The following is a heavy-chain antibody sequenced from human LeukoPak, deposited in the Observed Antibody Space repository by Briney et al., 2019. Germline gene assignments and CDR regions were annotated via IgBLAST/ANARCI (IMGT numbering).Heavy chain of an antibody. CDR1: GFTFSSYA. CDR2: ISGSGGST. J-gene: IGHJ3*02. CDR3: AKGPSVVPGAFDI. D-gene: IGHD3-22*01. Sequence: GGSLRLSCAASGFTFSSYAMSWVRQAPGKGLEWVSGISGSGGSTYYADSVRGRFTISRDNSKNTLYLQMNSLRAEDTAVYYCAKGPSVVPGAFDIWGQGTMVTVSS. V-gene: IGHV3-23*01.